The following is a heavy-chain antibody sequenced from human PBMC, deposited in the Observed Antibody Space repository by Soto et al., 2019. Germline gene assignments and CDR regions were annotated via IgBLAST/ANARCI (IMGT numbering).Heavy chain of an antibody. Sequence: PGGSLRLSCAASGFTFSRYWMHWVRQAPGKGLVWVSRINTDGRSTNYADSVKGRFTISRDNAKNTLYLQMNSLRAEDTAVYYCETNTDVAAPPHWFDPWGQGTLVTVS. D-gene: IGHD6-6*01. J-gene: IGHJ5*02. CDR2: INTDGRST. CDR3: ETNTDVAAPPHWFDP. V-gene: IGHV3-74*01. CDR1: GFTFSRYW.